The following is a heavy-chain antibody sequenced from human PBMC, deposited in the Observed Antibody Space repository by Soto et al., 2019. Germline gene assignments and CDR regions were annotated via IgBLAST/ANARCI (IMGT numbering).Heavy chain of an antibody. CDR1: GFSFTSYE. CDR2: IDSSRMYI. J-gene: IGHJ4*02. CDR3: ARGSLGGRAWEY. V-gene: IGHV3-48*03. D-gene: IGHD1-26*01. Sequence: VQLVESGGGLVQPGGSLRLSCVASGFSFTSYEMMWVRQAPGKGLEWILFIDSSRMYIRYADSVKGRFTISRDNTKRTLYQQMSSLRVEDTAVYYCARGSLGGRAWEYWGQGTLVTVSS.